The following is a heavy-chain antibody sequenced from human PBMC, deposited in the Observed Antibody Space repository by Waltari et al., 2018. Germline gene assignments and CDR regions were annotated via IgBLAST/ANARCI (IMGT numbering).Heavy chain of an antibody. J-gene: IGHJ6*03. D-gene: IGHD3-10*01. CDR2: ISAYNGNT. V-gene: IGHV1-18*01. CDR3: ASVMVRGVMYYYYYMDV. Sequence: QVQLVQSGAEVKKPGASVKVSCKASGYTFTSYGISWVRQAPGQGLEWMGWISAYNGNTNYAQKLQGRVTMTTDTSTSTAYMELRSLRSDDTAVYYCASVMVRGVMYYYYYMDVWGKGTTVTVSS. CDR1: GYTFTSYG.